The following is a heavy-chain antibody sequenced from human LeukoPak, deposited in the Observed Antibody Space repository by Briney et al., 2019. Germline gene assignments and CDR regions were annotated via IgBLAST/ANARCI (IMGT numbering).Heavy chain of an antibody. Sequence: GGSLRLSGAASGFTFDDYAMHWVRQASGKGLRWVSGISWNSGSIGYADSVKGRFTISRDNAKNSLYLQMNSLRAEDTALYYCAKSRCSSTSCRFDYWGQGTLVTVSS. J-gene: IGHJ4*02. CDR2: ISWNSGSI. D-gene: IGHD2-2*01. V-gene: IGHV3-9*01. CDR1: GFTFDDYA. CDR3: AKSRCSSTSCRFDY.